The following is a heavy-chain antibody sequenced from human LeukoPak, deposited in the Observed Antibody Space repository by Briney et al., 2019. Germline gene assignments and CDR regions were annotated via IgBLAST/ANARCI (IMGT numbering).Heavy chain of an antibody. Sequence: PGGSLRLSCAASGFTFSSYAMHWVRQAPGKGLQWVAVISYDGSNIYYADSVKGRFTISRDNSKNTLYLQMNSLRAEDTAVYYCATSSFYYYYYMDVWGKGTTVTVSS. V-gene: IGHV3-30*01. D-gene: IGHD6-6*01. CDR3: ATSSFYYYYYMDV. CDR2: ISYDGSNI. CDR1: GFTFSSYA. J-gene: IGHJ6*03.